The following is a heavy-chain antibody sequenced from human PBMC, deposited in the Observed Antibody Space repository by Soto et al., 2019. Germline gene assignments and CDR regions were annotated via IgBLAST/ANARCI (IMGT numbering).Heavy chain of an antibody. V-gene: IGHV3-33*01. J-gene: IGHJ4*02. CDR1: GFTFSPYG. Sequence: GGSLRLSCAASGFTFSPYGMHWVRQSPGKGLEWVAFVWSAGDNKFYADSVKGRFTISRDDSKNTLFLQMNSLRAEDTAVYYCARGASEATYFDYWGQGTLVTVSS. CDR2: VWSAGDNK. CDR3: ARGASEATYFDY.